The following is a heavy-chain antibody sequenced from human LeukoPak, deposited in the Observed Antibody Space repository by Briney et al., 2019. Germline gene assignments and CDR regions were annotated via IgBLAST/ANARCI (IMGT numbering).Heavy chain of an antibody. V-gene: IGHV3-7*05. Sequence: PGGSLRLSCAASGFNFNLFWMTWVRQAPGKGLQWVANIKQGGSEKYYVDSVKGRFTISRDDAKKTLYLQMNSLRAEDTAVYYCARGWNGFDYWGQGTLVTVSS. D-gene: IGHD1-1*01. CDR1: GFNFNLFW. J-gene: IGHJ4*02. CDR2: IKQGGSEK. CDR3: ARGWNGFDY.